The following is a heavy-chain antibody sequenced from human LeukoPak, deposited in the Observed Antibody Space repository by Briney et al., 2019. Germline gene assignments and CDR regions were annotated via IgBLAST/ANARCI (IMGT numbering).Heavy chain of an antibody. CDR2: INAGNGNT. Sequence: ASVKVSCKASGYTSTSYAMHWVRQAPGQRLEWMGWINAGNGNTKYSQKFQGRVTITRDTSASTAYMELSSLRSEDTAVYYCARARYPGRYFDYWGQGTLVTVSS. J-gene: IGHJ4*02. CDR1: GYTSTSYA. V-gene: IGHV1-3*01. CDR3: ARARYPGRYFDY. D-gene: IGHD1-14*01.